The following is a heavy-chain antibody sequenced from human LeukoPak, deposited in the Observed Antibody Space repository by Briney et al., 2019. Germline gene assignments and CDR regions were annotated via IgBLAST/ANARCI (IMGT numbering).Heavy chain of an antibody. J-gene: IGHJ4*02. D-gene: IGHD3-9*01. CDR3: AKDRTFDWLPSDY. CDR1: GFTFSSYA. CDR2: LSGSGGST. Sequence: GGSLRLSCAASGFTFSSYAMSWVRQAPGKGLEWVSALSGSGGSTYYADSVEGRFTISRDNSKNTLYLQMNSLRAEDTAVYYCAKDRTFDWLPSDYWGQGTLVTVSS. V-gene: IGHV3-23*01.